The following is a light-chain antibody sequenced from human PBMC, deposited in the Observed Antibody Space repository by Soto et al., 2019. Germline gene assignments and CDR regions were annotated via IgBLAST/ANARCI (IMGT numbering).Light chain of an antibody. J-gene: IGKJ4*01. CDR3: QQYNKGPPLT. Sequence: EVVMAQSPATLSVSPGERVTLSCRASQSINNDLAWYQQKVGQGPRLLIYGASTRATGIPARFSGSGSGTDFTLTISSPQSEDSAVYDCQQYNKGPPLTFGGGTKVEIK. CDR1: QSINND. CDR2: GAS. V-gene: IGKV3-15*01.